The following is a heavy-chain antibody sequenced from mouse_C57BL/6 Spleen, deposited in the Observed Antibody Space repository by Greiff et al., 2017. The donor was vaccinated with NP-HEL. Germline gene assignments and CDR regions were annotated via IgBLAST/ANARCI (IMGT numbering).Heavy chain of an antibody. J-gene: IGHJ2*01. V-gene: IGHV5-4*01. CDR3: ARDQLGLDY. Sequence: EVMLVESGGGLVKPGGSLKLSCAASGFTFSSYAMSWVRQTPDKRLEWVATISDGGSYTYYPDNVKGRFTISRDNAKNNLYLQMSHLKSEDTAMYYCARDQLGLDYWGQGTTLTVSS. CDR2: ISDGGSYT. D-gene: IGHD4-1*02. CDR1: GFTFSSYA.